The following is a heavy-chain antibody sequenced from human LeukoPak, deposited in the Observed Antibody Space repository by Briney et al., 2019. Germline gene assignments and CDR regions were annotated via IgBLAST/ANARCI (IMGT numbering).Heavy chain of an antibody. Sequence: SETLSLTCTVSGGSISSYYWSWIRQPPGKGLEWIGYIYYSGSTNYNPSLKSRVTISVDTSKNQFSLKLSSVTAADTAVYYCARLPLAAAGRGYYYYYGMDVWGQGTTVAVSS. V-gene: IGHV4-59*08. J-gene: IGHJ6*02. CDR3: ARLPLAAAGRGYYYYYGMDV. CDR2: IYYSGST. D-gene: IGHD6-13*01. CDR1: GGSISSYY.